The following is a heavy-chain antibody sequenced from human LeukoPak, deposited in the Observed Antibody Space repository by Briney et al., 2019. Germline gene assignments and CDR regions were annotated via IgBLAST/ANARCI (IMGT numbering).Heavy chain of an antibody. Sequence: GGSLRLSCEISGFSLRDYYMTWIRQVPGKGLEWISYITSTGSTSYYADSLKGRLTISRDTAKSVVYLQMNSLRADDTAVYYCARRTLITLGGFDYWGQGTLVTVSS. V-gene: IGHV3-11*01. CDR2: ITSTGSTS. D-gene: IGHD3-16*01. CDR3: ARRTLITLGGFDY. J-gene: IGHJ4*02. CDR1: GFSLRDYY.